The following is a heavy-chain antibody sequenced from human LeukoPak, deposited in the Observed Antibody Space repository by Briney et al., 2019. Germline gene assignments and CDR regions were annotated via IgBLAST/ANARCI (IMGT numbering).Heavy chain of an antibody. CDR2: ISADGSST. CDR3: AKDWYCGRADGHSPFGD. Sequence: GGSLRLSCAASGFDFDAYAMHWVRQAPGKGLEWVSLISADGSSTKYADSMKGRFTVSRDNSKSFLYLQMSSLRSEDTAFYYCAKDWYCGRADGHSPFGDWGRGTLVTVSS. CDR1: GFDFDAYA. D-gene: IGHD2-21*01. V-gene: IGHV3-43*02. J-gene: IGHJ4*02.